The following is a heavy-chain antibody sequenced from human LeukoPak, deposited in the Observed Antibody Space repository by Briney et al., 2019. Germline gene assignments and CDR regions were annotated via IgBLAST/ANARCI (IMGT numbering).Heavy chain of an antibody. Sequence: SETLSLTCTVSNDSFSIYYWSWIRQPAGKGLEWIGRIYTSGSTNYNPSLKSRVTMSVDPSKNQFSLKLSSVTAADTAVYFCARGPYSYDSSGAFDIWGQGTMVTVSS. V-gene: IGHV4-4*07. CDR2: IYTSGST. D-gene: IGHD3-22*01. CDR1: NDSFSIYY. CDR3: ARGPYSYDSSGAFDI. J-gene: IGHJ3*02.